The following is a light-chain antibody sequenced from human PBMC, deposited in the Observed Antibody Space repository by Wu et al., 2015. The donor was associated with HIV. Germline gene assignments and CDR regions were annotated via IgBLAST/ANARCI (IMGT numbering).Light chain of an antibody. CDR1: QSVSSSY. J-gene: IGKJ2*03. Sequence: EIVLTQSPGTLSLSPGERATLSCRASQSVSSSYLAWYQQKPGQAPRLLIYGASTRDTNVPARFSGSGFGTEFTLIISSLQSEDFAVYYCQQYGSSPRFGQGTKLEIK. V-gene: IGKV3-20*01. CDR2: GAS. CDR3: QQYGSSPR.